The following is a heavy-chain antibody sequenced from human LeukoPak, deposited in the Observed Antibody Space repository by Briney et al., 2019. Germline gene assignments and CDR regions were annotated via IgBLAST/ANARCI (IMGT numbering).Heavy chain of an antibody. CDR3: AREQTLYYYGSGSYVDY. Sequence: SETLSLTCTVSGYSIGTGYFWGWIRQPPGKGLEWIASIYTAGNTFYNPSLKSRVTISIQTSKNQFSLKLSSVTAADTAVYYCAREQTLYYYGSGSYVDYWGQGTLVTVSS. V-gene: IGHV4-38-2*02. D-gene: IGHD3-10*01. CDR1: GYSIGTGYF. CDR2: IYTAGNT. J-gene: IGHJ4*02.